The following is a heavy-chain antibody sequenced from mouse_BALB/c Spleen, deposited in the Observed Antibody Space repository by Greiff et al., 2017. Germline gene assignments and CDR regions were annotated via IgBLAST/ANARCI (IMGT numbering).Heavy chain of an antibody. Sequence: EVKLMESGGGLVKPGGSLKLSCAASGFTFSDYYMYWVRQTPGKRLEWVATISDGGSYTYYPDSVKGRFTISSDNAKNNLYLQMSSLKAEDTAMYYCASTMVKRVFAYWGQGTLVTVSA. CDR1: GFTFSDYY. D-gene: IGHD2-1*01. CDR2: ISDGGSYT. J-gene: IGHJ3*01. V-gene: IGHV5-4*02. CDR3: ASTMVKRVFAY.